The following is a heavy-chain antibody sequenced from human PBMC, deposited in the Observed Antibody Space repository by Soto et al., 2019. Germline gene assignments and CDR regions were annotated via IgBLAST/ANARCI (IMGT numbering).Heavy chain of an antibody. V-gene: IGHV1-18*01. CDR1: GYTFTRYG. CDR2: ISGYNGDT. J-gene: IGHJ6*02. D-gene: IGHD2-8*01. Sequence: ASVKVSCKASGYTFTRYGISWVRQAPGQGLEWMGWISGYNGDTNYAQKIKGRVSMTIDTSTTTAYMKLRSLTSDDTAVYYCAKNGQPPYYYYGLDVWG. CDR3: AKNGQPPYYYYGLDV.